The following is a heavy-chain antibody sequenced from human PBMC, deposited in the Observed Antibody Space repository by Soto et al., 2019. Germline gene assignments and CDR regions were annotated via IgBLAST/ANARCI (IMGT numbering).Heavy chain of an antibody. J-gene: IGHJ4*02. CDR2: IYWDDDE. CDR3: GHGSCSGADCYPNPYLDY. CDR1: GFSLSTTAEG. Sequence: QITLKESGPTLVKPTQTLTLTCTFSGFSLSTTAEGVGWIRQPPGKALEWLALIYWDDDERYSPSLKSRLTITKDTSKNPVVLTMTNVDPVDTATNYCGHGSCSGADCYPNPYLDYWGQGILVTVSS. V-gene: IGHV2-5*02. D-gene: IGHD2-21*02.